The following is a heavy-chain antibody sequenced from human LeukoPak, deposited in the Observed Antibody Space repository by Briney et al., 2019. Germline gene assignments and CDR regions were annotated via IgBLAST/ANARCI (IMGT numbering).Heavy chain of an antibody. CDR1: GFTFSSYS. CDR3: ARVIAAAGMGYYFDY. Sequence: PGGSLRLSCAASGFTFSSYSMNWVRQAPGKGLEWVSYINSGSDTLHYADSVKGRFTISRDSAKNSLYLQMNSLRAEDTAVYYCARVIAAAGMGYYFDYWGQGTLVTVSS. V-gene: IGHV3-48*04. CDR2: INSGSDTL. D-gene: IGHD6-13*01. J-gene: IGHJ4*02.